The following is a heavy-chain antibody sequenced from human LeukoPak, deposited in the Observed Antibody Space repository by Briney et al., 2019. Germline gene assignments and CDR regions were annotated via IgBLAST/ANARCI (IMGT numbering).Heavy chain of an antibody. V-gene: IGHV3-9*01. J-gene: IGHJ4*02. CDR3: VGAGGDSSGYFYY. CDR2: ISWNSGSI. Sequence: AGRSLRLSCAASGFTFDDYAMHWVRQAPGKGLEWVSGISWNSGSIGYADSVKGRFTISRDNAKNSLYLQMNSLRAEDTALYYCVGAGGDSSGYFYYWGQGTLVTVSS. CDR1: GFTFDDYA. D-gene: IGHD3-22*01.